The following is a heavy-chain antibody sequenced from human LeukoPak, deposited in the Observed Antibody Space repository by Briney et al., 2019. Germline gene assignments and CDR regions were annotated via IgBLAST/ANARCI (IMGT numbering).Heavy chain of an antibody. CDR3: ARQFYTAIVLFWFDP. CDR2: MYYSGST. D-gene: IGHD5-18*01. CDR1: GDSIRSNDYY. Sequence: PSETLSLTCSVSGDSIRSNDYYWGWIRQPPGKGLEWIGSMYYSGSTYYNPSLKSRVTISVDTSKNQFSLKLSSVTAADTAVYYCARQFYTAIVLFWFDPWGLGTLVTVSS. V-gene: IGHV4-39*07. J-gene: IGHJ5*02.